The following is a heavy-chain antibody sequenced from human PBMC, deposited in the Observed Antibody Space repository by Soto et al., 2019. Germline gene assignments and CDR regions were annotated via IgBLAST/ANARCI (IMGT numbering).Heavy chain of an antibody. V-gene: IGHV3-21*01. CDR3: ARASCASTACGSPDYFDY. D-gene: IGHD2-21*01. CDR1: GFTFSDFS. Sequence: PGASLRLSCTASGFTFSDFSLVWVRQVPQKGLEWVASITRYSDYVYYAESVEGRFTISRDNAKNTLFLHMDDLRAEDAAMYFCARASCASTACGSPDYFDYWGQGTMVTVSS. CDR2: ITRYSDYV. J-gene: IGHJ4*02.